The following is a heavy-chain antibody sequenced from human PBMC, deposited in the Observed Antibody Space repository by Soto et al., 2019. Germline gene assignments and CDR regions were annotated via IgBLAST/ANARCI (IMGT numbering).Heavy chain of an antibody. CDR3: ARRRDSSGYQDYYGMDV. Sequence: PGESLKISCKGSGYSFTSYWISWVRQMPGKGLEWMGRIDPSDSYTNYSPSFQGHVTISADKSISTAYLQWSSLKASDTAMYYCARRRDSSGYQDYYGMDVWGQGTTVTVSS. V-gene: IGHV5-10-1*01. CDR1: GYSFTSYW. CDR2: IDPSDSYT. J-gene: IGHJ6*02. D-gene: IGHD3-22*01.